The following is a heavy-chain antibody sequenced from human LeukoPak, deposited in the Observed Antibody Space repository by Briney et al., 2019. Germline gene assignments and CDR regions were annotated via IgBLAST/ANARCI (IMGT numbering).Heavy chain of an antibody. J-gene: IGHJ5*02. CDR2: ISSSNSYI. CDR1: GFTFSSYS. D-gene: IGHD5-18*01. Sequence: GGSLRLSCAASGFTFSSYSMNWVRQAPGKGLEWVSSISSSNSYIYYADSVKGRFTISRDNAKNSLYLQMNSLRAEDTAVYYCARRVDTAMVLFDPWGQGTLVTVSS. CDR3: ARRVDTAMVLFDP. V-gene: IGHV3-21*01.